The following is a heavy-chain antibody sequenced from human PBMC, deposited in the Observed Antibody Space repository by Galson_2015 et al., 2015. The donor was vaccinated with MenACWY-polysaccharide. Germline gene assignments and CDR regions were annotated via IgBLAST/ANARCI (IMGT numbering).Heavy chain of an antibody. D-gene: IGHD6-6*01. Sequence: SLRLSCAASGFTFSNAWMSWVRQAPGKGLEWVGRIKSKTDGGTTDYAAPVKGRFTISRDDSKNTLYLQMNSLKTEDTAVYYCTTEVIAARLVEDFELWGRGTLVTVSS. V-gene: IGHV3-15*01. CDR2: IKSKTDGGTT. J-gene: IGHJ2*01. CDR3: TTEVIAARLVEDFEL. CDR1: GFTFSNAW.